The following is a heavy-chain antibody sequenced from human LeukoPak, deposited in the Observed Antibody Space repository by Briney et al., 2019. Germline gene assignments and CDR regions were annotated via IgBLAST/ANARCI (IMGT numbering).Heavy chain of an antibody. D-gene: IGHD6-19*01. Sequence: GASVKVSCKASGGTFSGYAISWVRQAPGQGLEWMGGIIPIFGTANYAQKFQGRVTITADESTSTAYMELSSLRSEDTAVYYCARDFQWPPAGMDVWGQGTTVTVSS. CDR2: IIPIFGTA. CDR3: ARDFQWPPAGMDV. V-gene: IGHV1-69*13. CDR1: GGTFSGYA. J-gene: IGHJ6*02.